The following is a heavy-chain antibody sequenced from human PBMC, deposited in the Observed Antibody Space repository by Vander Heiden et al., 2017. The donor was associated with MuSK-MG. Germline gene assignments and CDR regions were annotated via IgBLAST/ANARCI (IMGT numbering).Heavy chain of an antibody. CDR2: IIPIFGTA. V-gene: IGHV1-69*12. Sequence: QVQLVQSGAEVQKPGSSVQVSCKASGGTFSSYAISWVRQAPGQGLEWMGGIIPIFGTANYAQKFQGRVTITADESTSTAYMELSSLRSEDTAVYYCARARRGWLRLHDAFDIWGQGTMVTVAS. CDR1: GGTFSSYA. CDR3: ARARRGWLRLHDAFDI. D-gene: IGHD5-12*01. J-gene: IGHJ3*02.